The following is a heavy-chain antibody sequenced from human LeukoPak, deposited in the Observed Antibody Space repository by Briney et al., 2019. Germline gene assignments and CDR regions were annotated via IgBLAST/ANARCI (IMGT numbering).Heavy chain of an antibody. J-gene: IGHJ4*02. D-gene: IGHD2-21*02. CDR2: ISWNSGRI. CDR1: GFTFDDYA. CDR3: PKPPPAFSSGGDCYLDY. Sequence: GRSLRLSCAASGFTFDDYAMRWVRQAPGKGLEWGSGISWNSGRIGYADSVKGRFTISRDSAKNSLYLQTNPLGPEDPAMYYCPKPPPAFSSGGDCYLDYWGQGTLVTGSS. V-gene: IGHV3-9*01.